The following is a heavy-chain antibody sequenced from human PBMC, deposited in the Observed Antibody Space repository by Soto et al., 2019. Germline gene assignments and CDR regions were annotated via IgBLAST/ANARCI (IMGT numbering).Heavy chain of an antibody. V-gene: IGHV3-30*18. Sequence: QVQLVESRGSVVQPGRSLRLSCAASGFTFNNYGMHWVRQAPGKGLEWVATISNDGSDKYYADSVKGRLTISRDNSKNTVYLQMNSLRAEETAVYYCAKDQGIAASHGIDWGQGTMVTVSS. D-gene: IGHD6-13*01. CDR3: AKDQGIAASHGID. J-gene: IGHJ3*01. CDR1: GFTFNNYG. CDR2: ISNDGSDK.